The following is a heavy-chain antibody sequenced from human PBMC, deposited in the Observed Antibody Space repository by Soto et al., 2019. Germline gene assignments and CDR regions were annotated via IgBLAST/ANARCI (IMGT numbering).Heavy chain of an antibody. V-gene: IGHV2-5*02. CDR3: AHRVLTIVRANDWFDP. D-gene: IGHD3-10*01. CDR2: IYWDDDK. CDR1: GFSLSTSGVG. J-gene: IGHJ5*02. Sequence: QITLKESGPPLVKPTQTLTLTCTFSGFSLSTSGVGVGWIRQPPGKALEWLALIYWDDDKQYSPSLKSRLTITKDTSKNPVVLTITTMDPVDTATYYFAHRVLTIVRANDWFDPWGQGTLVTVSS.